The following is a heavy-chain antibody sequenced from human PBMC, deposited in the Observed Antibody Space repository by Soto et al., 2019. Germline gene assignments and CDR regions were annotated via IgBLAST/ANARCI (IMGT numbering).Heavy chain of an antibody. CDR3: ARVPRGITIFGVAQYYYGMDV. Sequence: ASVKVSCKASGYTFTSYYMHWVRQAPGQGXEWMGIINPSGGSTSYAQKFQGRVTMTRDTSTSTVYMELSSLRSEDTAVYYCARVPRGITIFGVAQYYYGMDVWGQGTTVTVSS. V-gene: IGHV1-46*01. D-gene: IGHD3-3*01. CDR1: GYTFTSYY. CDR2: INPSGGST. J-gene: IGHJ6*02.